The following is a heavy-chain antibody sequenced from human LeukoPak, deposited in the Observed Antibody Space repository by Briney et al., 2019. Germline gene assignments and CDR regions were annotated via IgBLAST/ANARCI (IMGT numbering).Heavy chain of an antibody. Sequence: GGSLRLSCAASGFSFSGSAIHWVRQAPGKGLEWVGRIKGAGYSDAPAYVASVRGRFTISRDDSKSTAYLQMNSLKAEDTAVYYCTVPASGGNWFDPWGPGTLVTVSS. J-gene: IGHJ5*02. CDR3: TVPASGGNWFDP. D-gene: IGHD2-2*01. CDR2: IKGAGYSDAP. CDR1: GFSFSGSA. V-gene: IGHV3-73*01.